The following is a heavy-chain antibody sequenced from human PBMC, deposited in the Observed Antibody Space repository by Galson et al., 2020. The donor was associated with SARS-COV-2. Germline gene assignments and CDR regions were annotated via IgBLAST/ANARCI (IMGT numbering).Heavy chain of an antibody. V-gene: IGHV4-30-4*01. CDR2: PYYSAST. CDR1: GGSISSDDFY. D-gene: IGHD1-26*01. J-gene: IGHJ4*02. CDR3: ARAQAVGATLFDY. Sequence: SETLSLTCTVSGGSISSDDFYWSCIRQSPGQGLEYIGYPYYSASTDYNPSLKSHVTMSVDTTKNQFSLKLSSVTAADTAVYYCARAQAVGATLFDYWGQGTLGTVSS.